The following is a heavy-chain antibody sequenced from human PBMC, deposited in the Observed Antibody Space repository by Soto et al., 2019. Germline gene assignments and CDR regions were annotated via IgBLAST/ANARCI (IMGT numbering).Heavy chain of an antibody. CDR2: XXXXXXT. Sequence: VQLVESGGGLVQPGGSLRLSCAASGFIVSSSYMSWVRQAPGKGLEWXXXXXXXXXTXYADSVKGRFTISRDNSXXXXXXXXXXXXXXXXXXXXXXXXXXTRYWGQGTLVTVSS. CDR3: XXXXXTRY. CDR1: GFIVSSSY. J-gene: IGHJ4*02. V-gene: IGHV3-66*01.